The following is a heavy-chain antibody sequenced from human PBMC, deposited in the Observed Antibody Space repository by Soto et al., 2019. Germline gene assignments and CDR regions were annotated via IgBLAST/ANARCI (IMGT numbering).Heavy chain of an antibody. CDR2: ISSSGSTI. CDR1: GFTFSDYY. V-gene: IGHV3-11*01. Sequence: GGSLRLSCAASGFTFSDYYMSWIRQAPGKGLEWVSYISSSGSTIYYADSVKGRFTISRDNAKNSLYLQMNSLRAEDTAVYYCARYPGGEGLRLGGLSPAYYFDYWGQGTLVTVSS. J-gene: IGHJ4*02. CDR3: ARYPGGEGLRLGGLSPAYYFDY. D-gene: IGHD3-16*02.